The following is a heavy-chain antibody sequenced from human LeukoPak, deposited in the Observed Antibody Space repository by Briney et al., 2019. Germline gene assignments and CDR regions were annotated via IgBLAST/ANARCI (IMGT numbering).Heavy chain of an antibody. CDR3: ARESFGDSTYDY. D-gene: IGHD3-3*01. CDR2: IKQDGSEK. Sequence: GGSLRLSCAASGFTFNRYWMTWVRQAPGKGLEWVANIKQDGSEKYYVDSVKGRFTISRDNAKNSLYLQMNSLRAEDTAVYYCARESFGDSTYDYWGQGTLVTVSS. CDR1: GFTFNRYW. J-gene: IGHJ4*02. V-gene: IGHV3-7*01.